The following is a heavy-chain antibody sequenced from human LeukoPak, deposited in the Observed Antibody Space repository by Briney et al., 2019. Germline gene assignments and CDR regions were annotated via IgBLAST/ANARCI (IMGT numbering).Heavy chain of an antibody. J-gene: IGHJ4*02. V-gene: IGHV4-30-4*01. CDR2: IYYSGST. Sequence: PSETLSLTCTVSSGSISSCDYYWSWIRQPPGKGLEWIGYIYYSGSTYYNPSLKSRVTISVDTSKNQFSLKLSSVTAADTAVYYCARALGRYDYWGQGTLVTVSS. D-gene: IGHD4-17*01. CDR3: ARALGRYDY. CDR1: SGSISSCDYY.